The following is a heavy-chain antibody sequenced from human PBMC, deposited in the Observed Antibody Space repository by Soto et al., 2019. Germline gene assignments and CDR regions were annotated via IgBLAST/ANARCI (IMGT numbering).Heavy chain of an antibody. CDR3: ARDWERAYGGKGPDY. CDR2: ISYDGSNK. D-gene: IGHD4-17*01. V-gene: IGHV3-30-3*01. CDR1: GFTFSSYA. Sequence: QVQLVESGGGVVQPGRSLRLSCAASGFTFSSYAMHWVRQAPGKGLEWVAVISYDGSNKYYADSVKGRFTISRDNSKNTLYLQMNSRRAEDTAVYYCARDWERAYGGKGPDYWGQGTLVTVSS. J-gene: IGHJ4*02.